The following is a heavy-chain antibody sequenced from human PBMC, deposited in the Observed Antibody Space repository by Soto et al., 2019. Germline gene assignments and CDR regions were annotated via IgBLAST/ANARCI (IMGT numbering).Heavy chain of an antibody. CDR3: AGASDIVVVPAAPYGMDV. CDR1: GGTFSSYA. Sequence: ASVKVSCKASGGTFSSYAISWVRQAPGQGLEWMGGIIPIFGTANYAQKFQGRVTITADKSTSTAYMELSSLRSEDTAVYYCAGASDIVVVPAAPYGMDVWGQGTTVTV. J-gene: IGHJ6*02. D-gene: IGHD2-2*01. CDR2: IIPIFGTA. V-gene: IGHV1-69*06.